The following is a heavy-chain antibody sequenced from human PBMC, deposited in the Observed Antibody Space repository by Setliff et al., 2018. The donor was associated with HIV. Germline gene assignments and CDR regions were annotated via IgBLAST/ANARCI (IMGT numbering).Heavy chain of an antibody. CDR2: INPDSGDT. D-gene: IGHD2-2*01. Sequence: GASVKVSCKASGYTFSGYHMYWVRQAPGQGLEWMGRINPDSGDTKYTQKFEGRVTMTSDTSISTVYMELSSLRSDDTAVYYCARGGYCSSITCLIPYYYYYNIRLSHSNTRPCRGVPQQIDLDSWGHGTLVTVSS. CDR1: GYTFSGYH. V-gene: IGHV1-2*06. J-gene: IGHJ5*01. CDR3: ARGGYCSSITCLIPYYYYYNIRLSHSNTRPCRGVPQQIDLDS.